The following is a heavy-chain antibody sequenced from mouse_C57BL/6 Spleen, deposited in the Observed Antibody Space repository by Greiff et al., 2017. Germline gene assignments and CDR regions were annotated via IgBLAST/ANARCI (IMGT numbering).Heavy chain of an antibody. CDR2: IDPSDSYT. D-gene: IGHD1-1*01. Sequence: VQLQQPGAELVKPGASVKLSCKASGYTFTSYWMQWVKQRPGQGLEWIGEIDPSDSYTNYNQKFKGKATLTVDTSSSTAYMQLSSLTSEDSAVYYCARLFITTVVATSMDDWGQGTSVTVSS. J-gene: IGHJ4*01. CDR3: ARLFITTVVATSMDD. CDR1: GYTFTSYW. V-gene: IGHV1-50*01.